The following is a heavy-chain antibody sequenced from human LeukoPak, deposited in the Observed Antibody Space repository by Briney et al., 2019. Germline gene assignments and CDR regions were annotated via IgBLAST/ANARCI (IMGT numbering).Heavy chain of an antibody. CDR2: ISSKGGST. CDR3: VKGSNLRYFDPLNDY. J-gene: IGHJ4*02. CDR1: GFTFSSYA. V-gene: IGHV3-64D*09. Sequence: GGSLRLSCSASGFTFSSYAMHWVRQAPGKGLEYVSAISSKGGSTYYADSVKGRFTISRDNSKNTLYLQMSSLRAEDTAVYYCVKGSNLRYFDPLNDYWGQGTLVTVSS. D-gene: IGHD3-9*01.